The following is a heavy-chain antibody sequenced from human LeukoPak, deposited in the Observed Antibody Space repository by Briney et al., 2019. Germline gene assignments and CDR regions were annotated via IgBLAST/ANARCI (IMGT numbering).Heavy chain of an antibody. D-gene: IGHD5-24*01. V-gene: IGHV3-7*01. J-gene: IGHJ3*02. CDR1: GFTFSSYW. CDR3: ARGEDGYNSLGGHDAFDI. Sequence: HPGGSLRLSCAASGFTFSSYWMSWVRQAPGKGLEWVANIKQDGSEKYYVDSVKGRFTISRDNAKNSLYLQMNSLRAEDTAVYYCARGEDGYNSLGGHDAFDIWGQGTMVTVSS. CDR2: IKQDGSEK.